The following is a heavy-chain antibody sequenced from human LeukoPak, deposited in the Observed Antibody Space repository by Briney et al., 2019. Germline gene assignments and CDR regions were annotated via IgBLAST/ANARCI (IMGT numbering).Heavy chain of an antibody. CDR3: ARVGSPIAAAGTVY. J-gene: IGHJ4*02. V-gene: IGHV3-30*03. D-gene: IGHD6-13*01. CDR2: ISYDGSNK. CDR1: GFTSSSYG. Sequence: GGSLRLSCAASGFTSSSYGMHWVRQAPGKGLEWVAVISYDGSNKYYADSVKGRFTISRDNSKNTLYLQMNSLRAEDTAVYYCARVGSPIAAAGTVYWGQGTLVTVSS.